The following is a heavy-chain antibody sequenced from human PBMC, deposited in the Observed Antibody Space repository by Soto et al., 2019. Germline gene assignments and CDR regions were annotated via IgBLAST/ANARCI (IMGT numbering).Heavy chain of an antibody. J-gene: IGHJ4*02. V-gene: IGHV1-2*04. D-gene: IGHD4-17*01. Sequence: QVQLLQSGAELKKPGASLKVSCKTSGYTFTDYYIHWVRQAPGQGLEWMGWIDPNSGDTIYAQKFQGWVTMTRDTSSSTAYLELKRLKSDDTAVYFCATWVDYGDYEGFDHWGQGTLVTVSS. CDR1: GYTFTDYY. CDR2: IDPNSGDT. CDR3: ATWVDYGDYEGFDH.